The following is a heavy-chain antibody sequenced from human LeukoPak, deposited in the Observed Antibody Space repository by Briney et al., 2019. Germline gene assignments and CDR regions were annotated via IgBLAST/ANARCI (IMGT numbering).Heavy chain of an antibody. J-gene: IGHJ4*02. CDR1: GGTFSSYA. Sequence: GASVRVSCKASGGTFSSYAISWVRQAPGQGLEWMGGIIPIFGTANYAQKFQGRVTITADESTSTAYMDLSSLRSEDTAVYYCARGVSTGYCNSTSCFSFDYWGQGTLVTVSS. V-gene: IGHV1-69*13. D-gene: IGHD2-2*01. CDR2: IIPIFGTA. CDR3: ARGVSTGYCNSTSCFSFDY.